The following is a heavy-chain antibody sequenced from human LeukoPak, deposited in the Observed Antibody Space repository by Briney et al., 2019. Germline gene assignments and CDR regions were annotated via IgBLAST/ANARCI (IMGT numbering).Heavy chain of an antibody. J-gene: IGHJ4*02. CDR3: ARLGSSAPLYYFDY. D-gene: IGHD6-19*01. CDR2: IYYSGST. V-gene: IGHV4-39*01. Sequence: SETLSLTCTVSGGSISSSSYYWGWIRQPPGKGLEWIGNIYYSGSTYYNPSLKSQVTISADTSKNQFSLKLSSVTAADSAMYYCARLGSSAPLYYFDYWGQGTLVTVSS. CDR1: GGSISSSSYY.